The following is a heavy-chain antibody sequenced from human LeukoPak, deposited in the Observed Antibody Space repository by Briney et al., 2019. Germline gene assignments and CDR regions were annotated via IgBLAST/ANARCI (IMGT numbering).Heavy chain of an antibody. CDR3: ARDVKYISGHHLDY. J-gene: IGHJ4*02. CDR2: ISSSSGYI. CDR1: GFDFSTYS. Sequence: GGSLRLSCAASGFDFSTYSLNWVRQAPGKGLEWVSSISSSSGYISYADSVKGRFTISRDNAKNSLYLQMNSLRAEDTAVYYGARDVKYISGHHLDYWGQGTLVSVSS. V-gene: IGHV3-21*01. D-gene: IGHD6-19*01.